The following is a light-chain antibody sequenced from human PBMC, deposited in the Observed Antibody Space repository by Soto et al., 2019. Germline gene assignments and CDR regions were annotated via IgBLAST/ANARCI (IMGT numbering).Light chain of an antibody. J-gene: IGLJ2*01. CDR3: QTWGTGNVV. Sequence: QLVLTQSPSASASLGASVKLTCTLSSGHSSYAIAWHQQQPEKGPRYXXXXXXXXSHSKGDGXXXXXXXXXXXXXXXXTISSLQSEDEADYYCQTWGTGNVVLGGGTKLTVL. CDR2: XXXXXSH. CDR1: SGHSSYA. V-gene: IGLV4-69*01.